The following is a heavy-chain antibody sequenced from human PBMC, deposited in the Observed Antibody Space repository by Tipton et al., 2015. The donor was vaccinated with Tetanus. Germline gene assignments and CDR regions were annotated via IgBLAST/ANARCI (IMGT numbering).Heavy chain of an antibody. CDR3: ARSWLYQLLYREYNWFDP. V-gene: IGHV4-34*01. CDR1: GGSFSGYY. J-gene: IGHJ5*02. CDR2: IYHSGST. Sequence: TLSLTCAVYGGSFSGYYWSWIRQPPGKGLEWIGEIYHSGSTNYNPSLKSRVTISVDTSKNQFSLKLSSVTAADTAVYYCARSWLYQLLYREYNWFDPWGQGTLVTVSS. D-gene: IGHD2-2*02.